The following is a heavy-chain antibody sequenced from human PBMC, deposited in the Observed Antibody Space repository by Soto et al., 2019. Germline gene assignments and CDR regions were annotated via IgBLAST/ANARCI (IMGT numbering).Heavy chain of an antibody. CDR3: ARSFFYNFDS. D-gene: IGHD3-10*01. J-gene: IGHJ5*01. CDR2: IDPSDSDI. Sequence: EVQLVQSGPEEKKPGESLKISCKGSGYRFASYRIAWVRQMPGKGLEWMGIIDPSDSDIRYSPSFQGQVTISADKSISTAYLQWSSLKASDTAIYYCARSFFYNFDSWGHGTLVTVSS. V-gene: IGHV5-51*01. CDR1: GYRFASYR.